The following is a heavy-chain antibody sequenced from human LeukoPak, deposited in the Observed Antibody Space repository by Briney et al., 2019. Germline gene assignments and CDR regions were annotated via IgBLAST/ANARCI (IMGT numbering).Heavy chain of an antibody. J-gene: IGHJ6*02. CDR2: INPNSGGT. CDR3: ARDSYLVGATAHALYYYYGMDV. CDR1: GYTFTGYY. D-gene: IGHD1-26*01. Sequence: ASVKVSCKASGYTFTGYYMHWVRQSPGQGLEWMGWINPNSGGTNYAQKFQGWVTMTRDTSISTAYMELSRLGSDDTAVYYCARDSYLVGATAHALYYYYGMDVWGQGTTVTVSS. V-gene: IGHV1-2*04.